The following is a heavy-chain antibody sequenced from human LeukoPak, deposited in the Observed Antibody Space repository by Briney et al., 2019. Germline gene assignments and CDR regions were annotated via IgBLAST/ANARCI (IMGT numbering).Heavy chain of an antibody. CDR2: IYSGGTT. CDR3: ARDSLWWLALDY. V-gene: IGHV3-53*01. D-gene: IGHD6-19*01. Sequence: GGSLRLSCAVSGFTVSGNYMSWVRQAPGKGLEWVSLIYSGGTTYYADSVKGRFTISRDNAKKTLYLQMNSLRAEDTAVYYCARDSLWWLALDYWGQGTLVTVSS. CDR1: GFTVSGNY. J-gene: IGHJ4*02.